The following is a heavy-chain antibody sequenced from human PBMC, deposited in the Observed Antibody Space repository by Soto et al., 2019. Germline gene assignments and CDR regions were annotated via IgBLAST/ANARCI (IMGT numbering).Heavy chain of an antibody. D-gene: IGHD3-10*01. Sequence: PGGSLRLSCAASGFTLSGSDIHWVRQASGKGLEWVGRIRTKNNNFATSYAESVRGRFTISRDDSDNTASLQMSSLKTEDTAIYYCSRHQEGRSMVFYGMDVRGQGTTVTVSS. CDR1: GFTLSGSD. V-gene: IGHV3-73*01. CDR3: SRHQEGRSMVFYGMDV. J-gene: IGHJ6*02. CDR2: IRTKNNNFAT.